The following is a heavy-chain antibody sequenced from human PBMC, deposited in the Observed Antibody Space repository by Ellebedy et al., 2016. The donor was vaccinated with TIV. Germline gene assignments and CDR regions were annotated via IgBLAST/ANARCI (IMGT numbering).Heavy chain of an antibody. CDR1: GFTFNKYA. V-gene: IGHV3-23*01. J-gene: IGHJ4*02. Sequence: GESLKISCAASGFTFNKYAMSWVRQAPGKGLEWVSTISAGGGSTYYADSVKGRFTISRDDAENSLYLQMNSLRDEDTALYYCARGGAGFDSMNRELSFDSWGQGTLVIVSS. CDR2: ISAGGGST. CDR3: ARGGAGFDSMNRELSFDS. D-gene: IGHD1-26*01.